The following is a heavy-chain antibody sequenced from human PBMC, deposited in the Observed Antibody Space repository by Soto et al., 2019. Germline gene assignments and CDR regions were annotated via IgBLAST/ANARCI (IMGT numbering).Heavy chain of an antibody. J-gene: IGHJ4*02. Sequence: EVQLVESGGGLVQPGGSLRLSCAASGFAFSSYWMHWVRQAPGKGLVWVSRIDPYETGINYADSVKGRFTISRDNAKNTLYLQMNRLRAEDTAVYYCTSDTFGGRDSLGPGPLVTVSS. CDR3: TSDTFGGRDS. D-gene: IGHD2-15*01. V-gene: IGHV3-74*01. CDR1: GFAFSSYW. CDR2: IDPYETGI.